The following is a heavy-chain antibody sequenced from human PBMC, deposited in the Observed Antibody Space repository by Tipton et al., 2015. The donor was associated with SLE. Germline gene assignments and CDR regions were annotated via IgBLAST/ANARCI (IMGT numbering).Heavy chain of an antibody. Sequence: SLRLSCAASGFTFRNYWMHWVRQVPGKGLVWVSRINDDGITTWYADSVRGRFTISRDNAKNTLFLQMNSLRVGDTAVYYCARDLYDYWGQGTLVTVSS. CDR3: ARDLYDY. J-gene: IGHJ4*02. V-gene: IGHV3-74*01. D-gene: IGHD2-8*01. CDR2: INDDGITT. CDR1: GFTFRNYW.